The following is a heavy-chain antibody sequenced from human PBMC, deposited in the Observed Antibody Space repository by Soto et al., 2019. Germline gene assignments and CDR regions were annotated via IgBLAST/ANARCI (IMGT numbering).Heavy chain of an antibody. D-gene: IGHD5-18*01. J-gene: IGHJ4*02. CDR2: MNPNSGNT. V-gene: IGHV1-8*01. CDR3: ARPRYSYGSLDY. CDR1: GYTFTSYD. Sequence: ASVKVSCKASGYTFTSYDINWVRRATGQGLEWMGWMNPNSGNTGYAQKFQGRVTMTRNTSISTAYMELSSLRSEDTAVYYCARPRYSYGSLDYWGQGTLVTVSS.